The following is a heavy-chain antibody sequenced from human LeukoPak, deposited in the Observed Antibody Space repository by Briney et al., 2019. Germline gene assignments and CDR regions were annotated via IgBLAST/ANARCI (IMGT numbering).Heavy chain of an antibody. D-gene: IGHD3-22*01. J-gene: IGHJ4*02. Sequence: SETLSLTCTVSGGSISSSSYYWGWIRQPPGKGLEWIGSIYYSESTYYNPSLKSRVTISVDTSKNQFSLKLSSVTAADTAVYYCARGYGNYYDSSGPFDYWGQGTLVTVSS. CDR3: ARGYGNYYDSSGPFDY. CDR1: GGSISSSSYY. CDR2: IYYSEST. V-gene: IGHV4-39*01.